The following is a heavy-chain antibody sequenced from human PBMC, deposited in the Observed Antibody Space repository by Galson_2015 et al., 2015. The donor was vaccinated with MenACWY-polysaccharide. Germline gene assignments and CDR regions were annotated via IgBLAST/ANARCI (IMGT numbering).Heavy chain of an antibody. CDR1: GYSFTNYH. CDR2: INTYNGNP. Sequence: SVKVSCKASGYSFTNYHINWVRQAPGQGLEWMGGINTYNGNPNYAQKLLGRVTMTTDTSTTTAYMELRNLRSDDTAAYYCVRDGSSAWFHPSRQATLVTVSS. CDR3: VRDGSSAWFHP. V-gene: IGHV1-18*01. J-gene: IGHJ5*02.